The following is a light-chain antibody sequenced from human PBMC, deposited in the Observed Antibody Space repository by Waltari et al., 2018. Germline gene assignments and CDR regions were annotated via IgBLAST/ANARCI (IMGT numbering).Light chain of an antibody. J-gene: IGLJ2*01. CDR3: GTWDTSLSPHVI. CDR1: DSNIGTNF. CDR2: EDE. V-gene: IGLV1-51*02. Sequence: QSLLTQPPSVSAAPGQKVTISCSGSDSNIGTNFVSWYQQVPGSAPKLPIFEDEKRPSGIPARFSGSKSATSATLAITGLQPGDEADFYCGTWDTSLSPHVIFGGGTRLTVL.